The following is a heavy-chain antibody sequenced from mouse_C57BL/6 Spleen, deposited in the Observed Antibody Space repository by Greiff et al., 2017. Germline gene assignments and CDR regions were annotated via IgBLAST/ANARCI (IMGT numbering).Heavy chain of an antibody. CDR3: ARRGFITTVVGDWYFDV. Sequence: EVQRVESGGGLVKPGGSLKLSCAASGFTFSSYTMSWVRQTPEKRLEWVATISGGGGNTYYPDSVKGRFTISRDNAKNTLYLQMSSLRSEDTALYYCARRGFITTVVGDWYFDVWGTGTTVTVSS. J-gene: IGHJ1*03. CDR2: ISGGGGNT. V-gene: IGHV5-9*01. CDR1: GFTFSSYT. D-gene: IGHD1-1*01.